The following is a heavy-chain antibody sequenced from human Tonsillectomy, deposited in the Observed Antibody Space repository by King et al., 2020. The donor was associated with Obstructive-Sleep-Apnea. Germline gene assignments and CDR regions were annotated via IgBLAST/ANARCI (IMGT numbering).Heavy chain of an antibody. Sequence: VQLVESGGGVVQPGRSLRLSCAASGFTFSSYAMHWVRQAPGKGLEWVAVISYDGSNKYYADSVKGRFTISRDNSKNTLYLQMNSLRAEDTAVYYCARDFSQSLLRYFGWLFDYWGQGTLVTVSS. J-gene: IGHJ4*02. CDR2: ISYDGSNK. CDR3: ARDFSQSLLRYFGWLFDY. D-gene: IGHD3-9*01. CDR1: GFTFSSYA. V-gene: IGHV3-30*04.